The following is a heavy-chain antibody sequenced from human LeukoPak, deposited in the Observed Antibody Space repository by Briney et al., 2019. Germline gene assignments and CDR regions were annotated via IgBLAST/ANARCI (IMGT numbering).Heavy chain of an antibody. CDR1: GFTFSSYS. Sequence: GGSLRLSCAASGFTFSSYSMNWVRQAPGRGLEWVSSISSSSSYIYYADSVKGRFTISRDNSKNTLYLQMNSLRAEDTAVYYCAKDSYPYCGGDCFFDYWGQGTLVTVSS. J-gene: IGHJ4*02. CDR2: ISSSSSYI. D-gene: IGHD2-21*02. V-gene: IGHV3-21*01. CDR3: AKDSYPYCGGDCFFDY.